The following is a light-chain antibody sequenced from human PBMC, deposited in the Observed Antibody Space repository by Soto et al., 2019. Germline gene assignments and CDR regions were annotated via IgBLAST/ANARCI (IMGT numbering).Light chain of an antibody. V-gene: IGLV1-47*01. CDR1: SSKIGSNY. J-gene: IGLJ2*01. CDR2: RNN. CDR3: AAWDDSLEVV. Sequence: QSVLTQPPSASGTPGQRVTISCSGSSSKIGSNYVYWYQQLPGTAPKLLIYRNNHRPSGVPDRFSGSNSGTSASLAISGLRSGDEADYFCAAWDDSLEVVFGGGTKLTVL.